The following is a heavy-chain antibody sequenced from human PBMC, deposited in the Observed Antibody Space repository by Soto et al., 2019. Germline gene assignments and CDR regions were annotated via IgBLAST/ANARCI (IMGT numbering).Heavy chain of an antibody. CDR2: INSGNGNA. CDR1: GYTFTSYA. Sequence: AAVKVSCKASGYTFTSYAMHWVRQAPGQRLEWMGWINSGNGNAKYSQKFQGRFTITRDTSASTAYMELSSLRSEDTAVYYCARYYDFWSGLYGLDVWAQGTTVPVSS. D-gene: IGHD3-3*01. J-gene: IGHJ6*02. CDR3: ARYYDFWSGLYGLDV. V-gene: IGHV1-3*01.